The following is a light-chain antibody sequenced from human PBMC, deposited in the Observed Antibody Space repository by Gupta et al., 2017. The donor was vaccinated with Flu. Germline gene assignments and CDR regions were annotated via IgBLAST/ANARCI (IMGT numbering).Light chain of an antibody. CDR1: QSVLYSSNNNNY. Sequence: DIVMTQSPDSLAVSLGERATINCKSSQSVLYSSNNNNYLVWYQQKPGQPPKLLIYWASTREFGVPDRFSGSGSGTDFTLTISSLQAEDVAVYYCQQYYSASWAFGQGTKVEIK. V-gene: IGKV4-1*01. CDR2: WAS. CDR3: QQYYSASWA. J-gene: IGKJ1*01.